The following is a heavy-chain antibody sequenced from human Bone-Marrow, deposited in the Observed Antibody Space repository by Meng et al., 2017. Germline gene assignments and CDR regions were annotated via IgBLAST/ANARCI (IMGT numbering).Heavy chain of an antibody. CDR2: IYYSRST. D-gene: IGHD3-22*01. CDR3: ARASHYYDSSGYYVFDY. J-gene: IGHJ4*02. V-gene: IGHV4-59*01. Sequence: SETLSLSCAVYGGSISSYYWSWIRQPPGKGLEWIGYIYYSRSTNYNPSLKSRVTISVDTSKNQFSLKLSSVTAADTAVYYCARASHYYDSSGYYVFDYWGQGTLVTVSS. CDR1: GGSISSYY.